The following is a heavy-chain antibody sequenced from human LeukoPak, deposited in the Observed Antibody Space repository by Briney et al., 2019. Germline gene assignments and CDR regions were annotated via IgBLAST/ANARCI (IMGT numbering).Heavy chain of an antibody. CDR3: ARVWKGNYYDY. D-gene: IGHD1-1*01. CDR2: ISGTGGST. Sequence: GGSLRFSCAASGFTFSNYGMSWVRQAPGKGLEWISGISGTGGSTYYADSVKGRFTISRDNSKNTLYLQMNSLRAEDTAIYYCARVWKGNYYDYWGQGTLVTVSS. V-gene: IGHV3-23*01. J-gene: IGHJ4*02. CDR1: GFTFSNYG.